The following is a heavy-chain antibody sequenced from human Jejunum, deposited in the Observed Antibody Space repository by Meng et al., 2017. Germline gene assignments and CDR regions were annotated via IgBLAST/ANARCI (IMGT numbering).Heavy chain of an antibody. V-gene: IGHV3-74*01. J-gene: IGHJ4*02. CDR1: GFTFSRYW. CDR3: GRDLGGFYGV. D-gene: IGHD2/OR15-2a*01. Sequence: VQLVESGGRVVQPGRSLRLSCAASGFTFSRYWFHWVRQVPGKGLVWVSRIDTGGGTTNYADSVRGRFTIYRDNAESTLYLQMNSLTAEDTGVYYCGRDLGGFYGVWGRGALVTVSS. CDR2: IDTGGGTT.